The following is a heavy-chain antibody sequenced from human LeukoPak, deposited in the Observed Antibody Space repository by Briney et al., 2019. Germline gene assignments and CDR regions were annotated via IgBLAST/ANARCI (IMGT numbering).Heavy chain of an antibody. Sequence: GGSLRLSCAASGFTFGSYYMTWARQAPGKGLEWVANINQGGSEKNYVDSVKGRFTISRDNAKNSLYLQMNSLSSEDTAVYYCARAGAYGSGRYWFDYWGQGTLVTVAS. CDR1: GFTFGSYY. CDR3: ARAGAYGSGRYWFDY. D-gene: IGHD6-25*01. CDR2: INQGGSEK. J-gene: IGHJ4*02. V-gene: IGHV3-7*03.